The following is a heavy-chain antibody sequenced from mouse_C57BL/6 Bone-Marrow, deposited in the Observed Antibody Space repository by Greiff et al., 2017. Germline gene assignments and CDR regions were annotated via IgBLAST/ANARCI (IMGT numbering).Heavy chain of an antibody. CDR3: TSTIWFAY. D-gene: IGHD2-1*01. V-gene: IGHV14-4*01. CDR2: IDPENGDT. J-gene: IGHJ3*01. Sequence: EVQLVESGAELVRPGASVKLSRTASGFNTTDDYTHWVKQRPEHGLVWIGWIDPENGDTVYVSKFPGKATLTADTSYNTAYLQLSNLTSKDTAVYYCTSTIWFAYWGQGTLVTVSA. CDR1: GFNTTDDY.